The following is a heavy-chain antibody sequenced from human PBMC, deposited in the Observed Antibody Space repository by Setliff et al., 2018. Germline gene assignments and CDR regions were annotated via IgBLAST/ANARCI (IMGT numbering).Heavy chain of an antibody. D-gene: IGHD3-10*01. CDR3: AREGKEGFGELPDYYYYYMDV. J-gene: IGHJ6*03. Sequence: SVKVSCKASGGTFSSYAISWVRQAPGQGLEWMGGIIPIFGTANYAQKFQGRVTITADESTSTAYMELSSLRSEDTAVYYCAREGKEGFGELPDYYYYYMDVWGKGTTVTVSS. CDR2: IIPIFGTA. V-gene: IGHV1-69*13. CDR1: GGTFSSYA.